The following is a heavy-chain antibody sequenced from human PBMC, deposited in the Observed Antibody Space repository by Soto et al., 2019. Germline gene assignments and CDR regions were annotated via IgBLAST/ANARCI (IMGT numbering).Heavy chain of an antibody. Sequence: QVQLVQSGAEVKKPGASVKVSCKASGYTFTSYYMHWVRQAPGQGLEWMGIINPSGGSTSYAQKFQDRVTMTRDTSTSTVYMELSSLRSEDTAVYYCARDVEIADLGYCSGGSCRAYYYYMDVWGKGTTVTVSS. CDR2: INPSGGST. CDR3: ARDVEIADLGYCSGGSCRAYYYYMDV. V-gene: IGHV1-46*03. D-gene: IGHD2-15*01. CDR1: GYTFTSYY. J-gene: IGHJ6*03.